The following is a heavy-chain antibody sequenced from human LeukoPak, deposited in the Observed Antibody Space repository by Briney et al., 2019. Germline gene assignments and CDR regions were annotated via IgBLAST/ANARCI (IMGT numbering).Heavy chain of an antibody. Sequence: GGSLRLSCAASTFTFSTYWMTWVRQAPVKGPEFVANINQDGSVKNYVDSVKGRFTISRDNAKNSLYLQMDSLRADDTAVYYCARDPGSSSFDYWGQGTLVTVSS. D-gene: IGHD6-13*01. CDR3: ARDPGSSSFDY. CDR1: TFTFSTYW. V-gene: IGHV3-7*01. J-gene: IGHJ4*02. CDR2: INQDGSVK.